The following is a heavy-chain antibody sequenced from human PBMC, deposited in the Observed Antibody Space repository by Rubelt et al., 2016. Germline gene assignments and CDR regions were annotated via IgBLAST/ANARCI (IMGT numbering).Heavy chain of an antibody. CDR2: ISSSSSYI. CDR1: GFTFSSYS. V-gene: IGHV3-21*01. Sequence: EVQLVESGGGLVKPGGSLRLSCAASGFTFSSYSMNWVRQAPGKGLEWVSSISSSSSYIYYADSVKGRFTISRDNAKNSLYLQMNSLRAEDTAVYYCARDVPERSAYYYYYGMDVWGQGTTVTVSS. J-gene: IGHJ6*02. D-gene: IGHD1-14*01. CDR3: ARDVPERSAYYYYYGMDV.